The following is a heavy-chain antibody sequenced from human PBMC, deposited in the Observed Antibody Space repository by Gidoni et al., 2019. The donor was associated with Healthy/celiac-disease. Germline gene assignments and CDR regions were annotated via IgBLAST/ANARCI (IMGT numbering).Heavy chain of an antibody. CDR1: GGSFGGYY. Sequence: QVQLQQWGAGLLKPSETLSLTCAVYGGSFGGYYWSWIRQPPGKGLEWIGEINHSGSTNYNPSLTSRVTISVDTSKNQFSLKLSSVTAADTVVYYCARLRDDYSNYPYYFDYWGQGTLVTVSS. D-gene: IGHD4-4*01. CDR2: INHSGST. CDR3: ARLRDDYSNYPYYFDY. J-gene: IGHJ4*02. V-gene: IGHV4-34*01.